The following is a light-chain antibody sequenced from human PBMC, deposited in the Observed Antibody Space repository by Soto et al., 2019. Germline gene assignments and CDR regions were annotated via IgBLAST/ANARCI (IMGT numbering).Light chain of an antibody. V-gene: IGLV2-11*01. Sequence: QSVVTQLRSVSESPGQSVTISCTGTRSDVGGYNFVSWYQQYPGKAPKLMVYDVSKRPSGVPDRFSGSKSGNTASLTISGLQAEVEADYSCCPYAGTYADVFGTGTKVTVL. CDR1: RSDVGGYNF. J-gene: IGLJ1*01. CDR2: DVS. CDR3: CPYAGTYADV.